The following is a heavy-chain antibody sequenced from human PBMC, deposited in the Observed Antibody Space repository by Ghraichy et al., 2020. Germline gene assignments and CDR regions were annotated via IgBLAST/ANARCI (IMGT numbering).Heavy chain of an antibody. J-gene: IGHJ5*02. CDR1: GYSFTSYW. CDR3: AITSGVYSSSLIPDGAGLNWFDP. D-gene: IGHD6-13*01. V-gene: IGHV5-51*01. CDR2: IYPGDSDT. Sequence: GESLNISCKGSGYSFTSYWIGWVRQMPGKGLEWMGIIYPGDSDTRYSPSFQGQVTISADKSISTAYLQWSSLKASDTAMYYCAITSGVYSSSLIPDGAGLNWFDPWGQGTLVTVSS.